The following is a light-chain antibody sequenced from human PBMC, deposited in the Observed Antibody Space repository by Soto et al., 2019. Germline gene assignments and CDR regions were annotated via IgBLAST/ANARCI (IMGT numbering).Light chain of an antibody. J-gene: IGKJ1*01. Sequence: DIQMTQSPSTLSASVGDRVTITCRASQSISDSLAWYQQKPGKAPDLLISDVSSLERGVASRFSGSGSGTEFTLTISSMQPDDFATYHYQQYNGYSRTFGQGTKVDSK. CDR3: QQYNGYSRT. CDR2: DVS. CDR1: QSISDS. V-gene: IGKV1-5*01.